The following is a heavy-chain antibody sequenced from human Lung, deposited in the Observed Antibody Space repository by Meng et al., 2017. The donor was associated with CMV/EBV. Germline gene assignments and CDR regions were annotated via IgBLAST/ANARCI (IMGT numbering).Heavy chain of an antibody. CDR1: GFTVSSNY. J-gene: IGHJ2*01. CDR3: ARCIAARRNWYFDL. D-gene: IGHD6-6*01. Sequence: CAASGFTVSSNYMSWVRQAPGKGLEWVSVIYSGGSTYYADSVKGRFTISRDNSKNTLYPQMNSLRAEDTAVYYCARCIAARRNWYFDLWGRGTLVTVSS. CDR2: IYSGGST. V-gene: IGHV3-53*01.